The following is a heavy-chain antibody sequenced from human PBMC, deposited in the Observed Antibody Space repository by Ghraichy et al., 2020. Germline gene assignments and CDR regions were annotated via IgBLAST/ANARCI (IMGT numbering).Heavy chain of an antibody. Sequence: GGSLRLSCSASGFTFSSYAMHWVRQAPGKGLEYVSAINNNGGTTYYADSVKGRFTISRDNSKNKLYLQMSSLGAEDTAVYYCVKDRGSSGWFSDYWGQETLVTVSS. V-gene: IGHV3-64D*06. J-gene: IGHJ4*02. CDR2: INNNGGTT. CDR3: VKDRGSSGWFSDY. CDR1: GFTFSSYA. D-gene: IGHD6-19*01.